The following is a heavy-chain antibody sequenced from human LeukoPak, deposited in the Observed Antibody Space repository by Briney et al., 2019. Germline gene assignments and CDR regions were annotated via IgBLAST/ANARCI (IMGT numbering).Heavy chain of an antibody. CDR3: ARVQGYDDDSFVGFSSPDDAFAI. CDR1: GYTFTGYY. D-gene: IGHD3-3*01. J-gene: IGHJ3*02. Sequence: ASVKVSCKASGYTFTGYYMHWVRRAPGQGLEWMGWINPNSGDTNYAQRFQGRVTMARDASISTVYMGLTRLISDDTAVYYCARVQGYDDDSFVGFSSPDDAFAIWGQGTLVTVSS. V-gene: IGHV1-2*02. CDR2: INPNSGDT.